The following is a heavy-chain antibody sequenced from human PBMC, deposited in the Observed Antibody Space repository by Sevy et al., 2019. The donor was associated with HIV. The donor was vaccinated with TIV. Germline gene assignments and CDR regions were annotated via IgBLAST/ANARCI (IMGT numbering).Heavy chain of an antibody. V-gene: IGHV3-53*01. D-gene: IGHD6-19*01. CDR2: IYSGGTT. Sequence: GGSLRLSCVASGFTVSSNYMSWVRQAPGKGLEWVSVIYSGGTTYYADSVKGRFTISRDNSKNTLYLQMNSLRAEDTAVYYCARIPGYSSGWYFDYWGQGTVVTVSS. CDR1: GFTVSSNY. J-gene: IGHJ4*02. CDR3: ARIPGYSSGWYFDY.